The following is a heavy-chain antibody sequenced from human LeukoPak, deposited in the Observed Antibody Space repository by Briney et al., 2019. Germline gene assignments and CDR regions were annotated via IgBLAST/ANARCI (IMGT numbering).Heavy chain of an antibody. CDR2: ISGSGGST. D-gene: IGHD6-13*01. CDR1: GFTFSSYA. CDR3: AKDRDSSSWDHYFDY. J-gene: IGHJ4*02. Sequence: GGSLRLSCAASGFTFSSYAMGWVRQAPGKGREWVSAISGSGGSTYYADSVKGRFTISRDNSKNTLYLQMNSLRAEDTAVYYCAKDRDSSSWDHYFDYWGQGTLVTVSS. V-gene: IGHV3-23*01.